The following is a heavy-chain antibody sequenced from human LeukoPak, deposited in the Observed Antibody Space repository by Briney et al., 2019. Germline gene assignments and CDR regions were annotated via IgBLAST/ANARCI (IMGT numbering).Heavy chain of an antibody. CDR3: ARGEVVREYFDY. J-gene: IGHJ4*02. CDR1: GFTFSSYA. V-gene: IGHV3-30-3*01. D-gene: IGHD3-10*01. CDR2: ISYDGSNK. Sequence: GRSLRLPCAASGFTFSSYAMHWVRQAPGKGLEWVAVISYDGSNKYYADSVKGRFTISRDNSKNTLYLQMNSLRAEDTAVYYCARGEVVREYFDYWGQGTLVTVSS.